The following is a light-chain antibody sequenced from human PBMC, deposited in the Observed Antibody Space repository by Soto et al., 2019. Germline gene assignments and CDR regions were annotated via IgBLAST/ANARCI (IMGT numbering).Light chain of an antibody. V-gene: IGLV2-14*01. CDR1: SSEDEGYNY. J-gene: IGLJ1*01. CDR3: SSYTSSSTPFV. Sequence: QSVLTQPASVSGSPGQSITISCTGNSSEDEGYNYVSWYQQHPGKAPKLIIYDVSNRPSGVSNRFSGSKSGNTASLTISGLQAEDEADYYCSSYTSSSTPFVFGTGTKVTVL. CDR2: DVS.